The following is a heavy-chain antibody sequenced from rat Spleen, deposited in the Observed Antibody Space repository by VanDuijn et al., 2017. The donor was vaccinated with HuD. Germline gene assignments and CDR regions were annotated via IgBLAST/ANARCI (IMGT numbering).Heavy chain of an antibody. CDR3: ATVLRILRLDWFAY. V-gene: IGHV5-19*01. Sequence: EVELVESGGGLVQPGRSMRLSCAASGFTFSKYGMAWVRQAPTKGLEWVASISASGGSIYYPDSVRGRFTISRDNSRGALYLQMDSLRSEDTATYYCATVLRILRLDWFAYWGKGTLVTVSS. CDR2: ISASGGSI. CDR1: GFTFSKYG. D-gene: IGHD1-6*01. J-gene: IGHJ3*01.